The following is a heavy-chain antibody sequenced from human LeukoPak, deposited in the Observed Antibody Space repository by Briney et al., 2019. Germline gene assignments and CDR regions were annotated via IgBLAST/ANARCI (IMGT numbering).Heavy chain of an antibody. Sequence: GRSLRLSCAASGFTFSSYGMHWVRQAPGKGLEWVAVISYDGSNRYYADSLKGRFTISRDNAKTSLYLQMNSLRAEDTAVYYCARGLSGVTGYTYGRGIDYWGQGTLVTVSS. V-gene: IGHV3-30*03. CDR3: ARGLSGVTGYTYGRGIDY. CDR1: GFTFSSYG. D-gene: IGHD5-18*01. J-gene: IGHJ4*02. CDR2: ISYDGSNR.